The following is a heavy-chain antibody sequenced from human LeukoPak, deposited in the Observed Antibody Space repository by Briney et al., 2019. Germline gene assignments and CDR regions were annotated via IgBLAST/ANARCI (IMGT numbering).Heavy chain of an antibody. V-gene: IGHV1-69*05. CDR1: GGTFSSYA. Sequence: SVKVSCKASGGTFSSYAISWVRQAPGQGLEWMGGIIPIFGTANYAQKFQGRVTITTDESTSTAYMELSSLRAEDTAVYYCGKTTVGYSSGQKPAWPVDYWGQGTLVTVSS. CDR2: IIPIFGTA. J-gene: IGHJ4*02. CDR3: GKTTVGYSSGQKPAWPVDY. D-gene: IGHD5-18*01.